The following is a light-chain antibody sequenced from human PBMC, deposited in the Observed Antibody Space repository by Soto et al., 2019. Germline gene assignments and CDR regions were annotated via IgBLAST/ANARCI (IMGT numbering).Light chain of an antibody. V-gene: IGKV3-15*01. CDR3: QHKT. CDR2: GAS. J-gene: IGKJ1*01. Sequence: EIVMTQSPATLSVSPGERATLSCMASQSVSSNLAWYQQKPGQAPRLLIYGASTRATGIPARFSGSGSGTEFTLTISSLQSEDFSVYYCQHKTFGQGTKVEIQ. CDR1: QSVSSN.